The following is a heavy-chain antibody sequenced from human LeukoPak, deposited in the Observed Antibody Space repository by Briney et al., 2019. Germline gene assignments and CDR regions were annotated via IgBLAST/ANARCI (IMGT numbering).Heavy chain of an antibody. J-gene: IGHJ3*02. CDR1: GGSISSYY. D-gene: IGHD6-19*01. V-gene: IGHV4-59*08. CDR2: IYYSGST. Sequence: SETLSLTCTVSGGSISSYYWSWIRQPPGKGLEWIGYIYYSGSTFYNLSLKSRVTISVDTSKNQFSLKLSSVTAADTAVYYCARVAEGDAFDIWGQGTMVTVSS. CDR3: ARVAEGDAFDI.